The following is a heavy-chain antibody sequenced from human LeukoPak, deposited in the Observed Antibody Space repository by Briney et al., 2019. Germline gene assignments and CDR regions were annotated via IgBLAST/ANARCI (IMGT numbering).Heavy chain of an antibody. V-gene: IGHV3-30*02. CDR3: AKDCSGGSCYLGLDY. D-gene: IGHD2-15*01. CDR1: GFTFSSYC. CDR2: IRYDGSNK. J-gene: IGHJ4*02. Sequence: GGSLRLSCAASGFTFSSYCMRWVRQAPGKGLEWVAFIRYDGSNKYYADSVKGRFTISRDNSKNTLYLQMNSLRAEDTAVYYCAKDCSGGSCYLGLDYWGQGTLVTVSS.